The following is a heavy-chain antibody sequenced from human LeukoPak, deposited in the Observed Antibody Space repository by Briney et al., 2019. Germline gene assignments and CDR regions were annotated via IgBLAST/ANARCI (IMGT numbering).Heavy chain of an antibody. CDR2: IYYSGST. CDR3: ARYSDYDFWSGYYGRSYYYMDV. CDR1: GGSISSSSYY. Sequence: SETLSLTCTVSGGSISSSSYYWGWIRQPPGKGLEWIGSIYYSGSTYYNPSLKSRVTISVDTSKNQFSLKLSSVTAADTAVYYCARYSDYDFWSGYYGRSYYYMDVWGKGTTVTVSS. J-gene: IGHJ6*03. D-gene: IGHD3-3*01. V-gene: IGHV4-39*07.